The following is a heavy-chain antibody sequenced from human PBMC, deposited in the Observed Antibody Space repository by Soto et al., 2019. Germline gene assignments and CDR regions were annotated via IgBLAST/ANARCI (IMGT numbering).Heavy chain of an antibody. J-gene: IGHJ4*02. CDR1: AGSISSGDYY. Sequence: SETLSLTCSVSAGSISSGDYYWSWIRQPPGEGLEWIGYIYYSGTTYYNPSLKSRVTISVDTSKNHFSLMLSSVTAADTAVYYCARFGGVIRNTRTFDYWGQGTLVTVSS. CDR2: IYYSGTT. V-gene: IGHV4-30-4*01. D-gene: IGHD3-16*02. CDR3: ARFGGVIRNTRTFDY.